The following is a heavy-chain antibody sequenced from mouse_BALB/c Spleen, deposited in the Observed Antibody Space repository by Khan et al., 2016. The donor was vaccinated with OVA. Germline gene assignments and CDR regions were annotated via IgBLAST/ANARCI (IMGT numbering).Heavy chain of an antibody. CDR2: ISYSGVP. V-gene: IGHV3-2*02. J-gene: IGHJ2*01. CDR3: ARGNYYGYYFDY. D-gene: IGHD1-1*01. Sequence: EVQLQESGPGLVKPSQSLSLTCTVTGYSITSGYAWNWIRQFPGNKLEWMGYISYSGVPSYTPYLKSRISITLDTSKNPFFLQLNSVTTEDTATYYCARGNYYGYYFDYWGQGTTLTVSS. CDR1: GYSITSGYA.